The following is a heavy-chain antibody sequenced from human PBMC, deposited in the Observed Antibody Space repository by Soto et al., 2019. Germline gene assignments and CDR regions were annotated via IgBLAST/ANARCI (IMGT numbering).Heavy chain of an antibody. J-gene: IGHJ2*01. Sequence: QVQLQESGPGLVKPSETLSLTCTVSGGSISSYYWSWIRQPPGKGLEWIGYIYYSGSTNYNPSLKSRVTISVDTSKNQSSLKLSSVTAADTAVYYCARFNSYFHLWGRGTLVTVSS. CDR3: ARFNSYFHL. CDR1: GGSISSYY. V-gene: IGHV4-59*08. CDR2: IYYSGST.